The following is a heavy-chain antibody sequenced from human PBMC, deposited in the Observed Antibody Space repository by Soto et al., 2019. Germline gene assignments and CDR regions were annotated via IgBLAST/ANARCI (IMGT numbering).Heavy chain of an antibody. J-gene: IGHJ5*02. V-gene: IGHV4-31*03. Sequence: QVQLQESGPGLVKPSQTLSLTCTVSGGSISTGGYYWNRIRQHPGKGLEWIGYFYYSGSTYYNPSLKSGVTISVNTSKNQFSLKLSSVTAADTAVYYCARSVFPWGQGTLVTVSS. CDR1: GGSISTGGYY. CDR3: ARSVFP. CDR2: FYYSGST.